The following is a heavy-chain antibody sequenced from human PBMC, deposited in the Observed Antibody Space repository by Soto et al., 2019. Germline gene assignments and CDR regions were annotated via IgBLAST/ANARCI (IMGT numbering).Heavy chain of an antibody. CDR3: ARVTVAWFDP. CDR2: ISSSSSTI. J-gene: IGHJ5*02. CDR1: GFTFSSYS. V-gene: IGHV3-48*01. D-gene: IGHD2-8*02. Sequence: EVQLVESGGGLVQPGWSLRLSCAASGFTFSSYSLNWVRQAPGKGLEWVSYISSSSSTIYYADSVKGRFTISRDNAKNSLYLQMNSLRAEDTAVYYCARVTVAWFDPWGQGTLVTVSS.